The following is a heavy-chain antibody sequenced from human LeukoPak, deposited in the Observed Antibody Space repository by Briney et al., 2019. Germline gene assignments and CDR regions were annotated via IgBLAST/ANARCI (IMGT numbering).Heavy chain of an antibody. J-gene: IGHJ6*02. CDR2: MNPNSGNT. V-gene: IGHV1-8*01. CDR1: GYTFTSYD. CDR3: ARDGGDLYYYYGMDV. D-gene: IGHD2-21*02. Sequence: GASVKVSCKASGYTFTSYDINWVRQATGQGLEWMGWMNPNSGNTGYAQKFQGRVTITADKSTSTAYMELSSLRSEDTAVYCCARDGGDLYYYYGMDVWGQGTTVTVSS.